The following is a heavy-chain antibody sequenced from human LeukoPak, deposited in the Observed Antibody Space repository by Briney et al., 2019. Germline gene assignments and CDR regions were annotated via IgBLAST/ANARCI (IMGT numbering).Heavy chain of an antibody. D-gene: IGHD5/OR15-5a*01. CDR2: ISYDGSNK. CDR1: GFTFSSYG. Sequence: GRSLRLSCAASGFTFSSYGMHWVRQAPGKGLEWVAVISYDGSNKYYADSVKGRFTISRDNSKNTLYLQINSLRAEDTAVYYCAKCLRETVYYYYGMDVWGQGTTVTVSS. CDR3: AKCLRETVYYYYGMDV. J-gene: IGHJ6*02. V-gene: IGHV3-30*18.